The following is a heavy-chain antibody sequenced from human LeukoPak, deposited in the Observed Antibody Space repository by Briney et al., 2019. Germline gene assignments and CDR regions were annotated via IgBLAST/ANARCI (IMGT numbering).Heavy chain of an antibody. CDR3: ARDLSGSYSTFDY. D-gene: IGHD1-26*01. CDR2: IKQDESEK. J-gene: IGHJ4*02. V-gene: IGHV3-7*01. Sequence: HPGGSLRLSCAASRFTFSKYWMTWVRQAPGKGLEWVANIKQDESEKYYGDSVKGRFTISRDNAKNSLYLQMNSLRAEDTAVYYCARDLSGSYSTFDYWGQGTLVTVSS. CDR1: RFTFSKYW.